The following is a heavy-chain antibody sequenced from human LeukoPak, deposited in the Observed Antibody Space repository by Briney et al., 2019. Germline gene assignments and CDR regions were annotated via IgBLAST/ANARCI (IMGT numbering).Heavy chain of an antibody. J-gene: IGHJ6*03. V-gene: IGHV1-69*05. CDR2: IIPIFGTA. CDR3: ARVRAATGYYYYMDV. CDR1: GGTFSSYA. Sequence: ASVKVSCKVSGGTFSSYAISWVRQAPGQGLEWMGGIIPIFGTANYAQKFQGRVTITTDESTSTAYMELCSLRSEDTAVYYCARVRAATGYYYYMDVWGKGTTVTVSS. D-gene: IGHD2-15*01.